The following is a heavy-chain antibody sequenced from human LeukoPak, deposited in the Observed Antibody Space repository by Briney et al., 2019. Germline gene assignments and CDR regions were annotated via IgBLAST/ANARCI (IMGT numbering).Heavy chain of an antibody. CDR2: IQYDGSNK. Sequence: GGSLRLSCAASGFTLSTHGMHWVRRAPGKGLEWVAFIQYDGSNKHYADSVKGRFSISRDNSKHTLYLQMNSLRAEDTAVYYCAKDLDTFITMLRGVNLDYWGQGTLVTVSS. V-gene: IGHV3-30*02. CDR3: AKDLDTFITMLRGVNLDY. CDR1: GFTLSTHG. D-gene: IGHD3-10*01. J-gene: IGHJ4*02.